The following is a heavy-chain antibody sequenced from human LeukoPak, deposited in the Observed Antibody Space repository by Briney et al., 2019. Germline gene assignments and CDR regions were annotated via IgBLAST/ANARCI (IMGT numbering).Heavy chain of an antibody. CDR2: ISTSGTAM. D-gene: IGHD2-21*01. J-gene: IGHJ5*02. CDR1: GFTFTTYI. CDR3: ARGRGSS. V-gene: IGHV3-48*02. Sequence: PGGSLRLSCVASGFTFTTYIMNWVRQAPGKGLEWISYISTSGTAMYYADSVRGRFTISRDNAKNSLYLQMNSLRDEDTAIYYCARGRGSSWGQGTLVTVPS.